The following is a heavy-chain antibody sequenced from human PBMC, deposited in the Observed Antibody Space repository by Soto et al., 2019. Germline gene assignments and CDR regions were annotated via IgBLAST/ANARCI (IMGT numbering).Heavy chain of an antibody. CDR3: ARPLVVPAAIQAFDI. J-gene: IGHJ3*02. V-gene: IGHV3-21*01. CDR1: GFTFSSYS. CDR2: ISSSSSYI. Sequence: EVQLVESGGGLVKPGGSLRLSCAASGFTFSSYSMNWVRQAPGKGLEWVSSISSSSSYIYYADSVKGRFTISRDNAKNSLYLQMNSLRAEDTAVYYCARPLVVPAAIQAFDIWGQGTMVTVSS. D-gene: IGHD2-2*02.